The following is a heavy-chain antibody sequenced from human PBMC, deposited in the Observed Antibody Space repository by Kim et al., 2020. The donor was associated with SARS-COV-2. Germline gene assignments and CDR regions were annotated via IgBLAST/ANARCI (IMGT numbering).Heavy chain of an antibody. CDR1: GFTFSSYA. Sequence: GGSLRLSCAASGFTFSSYAMSWVRQAPGKGLEWVSAISGSGGSTYYADSVKGRFTISRDNSKNTLYLQMNSLRAEDTAVYYCAKDYDILTGSSPESVNYGMDVWGQGTTVTVSS. J-gene: IGHJ6*02. D-gene: IGHD3-9*01. CDR2: ISGSGGST. V-gene: IGHV3-23*01. CDR3: AKDYDILTGSSPESVNYGMDV.